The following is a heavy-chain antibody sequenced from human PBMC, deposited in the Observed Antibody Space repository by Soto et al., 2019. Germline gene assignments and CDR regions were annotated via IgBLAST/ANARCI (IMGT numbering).Heavy chain of an antibody. D-gene: IGHD3-16*01. V-gene: IGHV3-9*01. CDR3: AKDMSVFGSDDAFDI. Sequence: GGSLRLSCAASGFTFSSYGMHWVRQAPGKGLEWVSGISWNSGSIGYADSVKGRFTISRDNAKNSLYLQMNSLRAEDTALYYCAKDMSVFGSDDAFDIWGQGTMVTVSS. J-gene: IGHJ3*02. CDR1: GFTFSSYG. CDR2: ISWNSGSI.